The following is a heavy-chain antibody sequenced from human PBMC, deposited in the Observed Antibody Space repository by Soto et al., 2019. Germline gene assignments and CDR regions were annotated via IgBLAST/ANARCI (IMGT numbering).Heavy chain of an antibody. D-gene: IGHD2-21*02. Sequence: SETLSLTCTVSGDSISGSNYHWGWIRQPPGKGLEWIGSIYYSGSTYYNPSLKSRVTISVDTSKNQFSLKLSSLTAADTAVHYCARSGGLQHIDYWGQGTLVTVS. CDR2: IYYSGST. CDR3: ARSGGLQHIDY. V-gene: IGHV4-39*01. J-gene: IGHJ4*02. CDR1: GDSISGSNYH.